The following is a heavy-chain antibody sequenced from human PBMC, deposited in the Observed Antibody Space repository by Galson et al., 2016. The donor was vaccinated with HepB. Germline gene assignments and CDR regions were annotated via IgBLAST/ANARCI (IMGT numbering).Heavy chain of an antibody. Sequence: SETLSLTCTVSSGSISSSRYYWGWIRQPPGRGLEWIGIILKTGRTFYNPSLKSRVTMSIDACKNQFFLHLKSMTAADTAFYYCARDAQGDPWGQGTLVTVSS. CDR3: ARDAQGDP. CDR2: ILKTGRT. CDR1: SGSISSSRYY. J-gene: IGHJ5*02. V-gene: IGHV4-39*02.